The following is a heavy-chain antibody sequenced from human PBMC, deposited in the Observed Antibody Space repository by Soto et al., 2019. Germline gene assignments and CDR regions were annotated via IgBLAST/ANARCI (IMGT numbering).Heavy chain of an antibody. V-gene: IGHV4-4*07. CDR3: ARDIGSYAYAEGY. Sequence: PXATLSLTCSVSGGSINSYWWSGIRQPAGKGLEWIGRVYSSGTTDYNPSLNSRATMSVETSKNQFSLKLTSVTAADTAVYYCARDIGSYAYAEGYWGQGIQVTFSS. J-gene: IGHJ4*02. CDR1: GGSINSYW. D-gene: IGHD2-2*01. CDR2: VYSSGTT.